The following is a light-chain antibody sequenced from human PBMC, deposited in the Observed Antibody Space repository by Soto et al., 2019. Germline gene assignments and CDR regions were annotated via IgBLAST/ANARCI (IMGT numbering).Light chain of an antibody. V-gene: IGLV2-14*01. CDR1: SSDVGGYNY. J-gene: IGLJ2*01. CDR3: SSYTSSSTLL. CDR2: AVS. Sequence: QSVLTQPASVSGSPGQSITISCTGTSSDVGGYNYVSWYQQHPGKAPKLMIYAVSNRPSGVSNRFSGFKSGNTASLTISGLQAEDEADYYCSSYTSSSTLLFGGGTKLTVL.